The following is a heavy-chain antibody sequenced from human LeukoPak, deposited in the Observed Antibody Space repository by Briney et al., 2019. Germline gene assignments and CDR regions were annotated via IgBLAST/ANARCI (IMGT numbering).Heavy chain of an antibody. V-gene: IGHV4-34*01. CDR3: ARDLGDSLDY. J-gene: IGHJ4*02. CDR1: GGSFSGYY. D-gene: IGHD2-21*02. CDR2: INHSGST. Sequence: PSETLSLTCAVYGGSFSGYYWSWIRQPPGKGLEWIGEINHSGSTNYNPSLKSRVTISVGTSKNQFSLKLSSVTAADTAVYYCARDLGDSLDYWGQGTLVTVSS.